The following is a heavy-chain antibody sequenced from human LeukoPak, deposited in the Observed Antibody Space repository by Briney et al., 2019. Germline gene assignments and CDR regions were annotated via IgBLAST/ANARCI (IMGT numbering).Heavy chain of an antibody. CDR2: MNPNSGNT. J-gene: IGHJ4*02. D-gene: IGHD6-6*01. Sequence: ASVKVSCKASGYTFTSYDINWVRQAPGQGLEWMGWMNPNSGNTGYAQKFQGRVTMTRNTSRSTAYMELSSLRSEDTAVYYCARGSIAARRRWYYWGQGTLVTVSA. CDR3: ARGSIAARRRWYY. V-gene: IGHV1-8*01. CDR1: GYTFTSYD.